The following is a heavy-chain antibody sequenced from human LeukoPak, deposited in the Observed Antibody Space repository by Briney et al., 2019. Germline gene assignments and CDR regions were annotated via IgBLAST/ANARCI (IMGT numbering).Heavy chain of an antibody. CDR3: ARETNEEDYYYGMDV. J-gene: IGHJ6*02. Sequence: PGGSLRLSCGASGFTFSDFWMSWVRQAPGKGLEWVANIKQEGSERYYVDSVKGRFTISRDNAKNSLYLQMNSLRAEDTGVYYCARETNEEDYYYGMDVWGQGTTVTVSS. CDR2: IKQEGSER. D-gene: IGHD2-8*01. V-gene: IGHV3-7*01. CDR1: GFTFSDFW.